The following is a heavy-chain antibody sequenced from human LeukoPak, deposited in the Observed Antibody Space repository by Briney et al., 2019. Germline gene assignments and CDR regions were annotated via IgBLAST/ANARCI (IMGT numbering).Heavy chain of an antibody. V-gene: IGHV3-23*01. D-gene: IGHD5-18*01. Sequence: GGSLRLSCAASGFTFNTYAMSWVRQAPGKGLEWVSGISGGGGTTYYADSVKGRFTISRDNSKNTLYLQMNSLRAEDTAVYYCAKSAPGIQLWLYFDYWGQGTLVTVSS. J-gene: IGHJ4*02. CDR2: ISGGGGTT. CDR3: AKSAPGIQLWLYFDY. CDR1: GFTFNTYA.